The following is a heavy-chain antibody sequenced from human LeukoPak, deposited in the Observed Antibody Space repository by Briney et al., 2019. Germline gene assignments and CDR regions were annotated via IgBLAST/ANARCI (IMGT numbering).Heavy chain of an antibody. CDR3: TRESGAFSPFAF. CDR1: GGSIITTNR. V-gene: IGHV4-4*02. Sequence: PSETLSHTCAVSGGSIITTNRWSWVRQPPGKGLEWIGEVHLNGATNYNPSLESRFSMSIDKSNNHLSLEVTSVTAADTAMYYCTRESGAFSPFAFWGQGTLVTVSS. D-gene: IGHD1-26*01. CDR2: VHLNGAT. J-gene: IGHJ4*02.